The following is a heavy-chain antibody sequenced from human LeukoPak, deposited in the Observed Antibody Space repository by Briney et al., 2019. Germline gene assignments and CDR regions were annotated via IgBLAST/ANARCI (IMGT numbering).Heavy chain of an antibody. D-gene: IGHD6-13*01. J-gene: IGHJ4*02. CDR2: IYNSGGT. Sequence: GGSLRLSCAASGFTVSRDYMSWVRQAPGKGLGWVSIIYNSGGTYYADSVKDRFTISRDNSNNTLYLQMNSLRAEDTAVYYCARDQSSWYLGYWGQGTLVTVSS. CDR1: GFTVSRDY. CDR3: ARDQSSWYLGY. V-gene: IGHV3-66*01.